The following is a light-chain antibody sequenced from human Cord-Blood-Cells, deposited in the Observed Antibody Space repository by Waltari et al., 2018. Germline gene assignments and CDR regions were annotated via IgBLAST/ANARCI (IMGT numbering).Light chain of an antibody. J-gene: IGKJ2*03. Sequence: DIQMTQFPSSLSASVGDRVTITCRASQSISSYLNWYQQKPGKAPKLLIYAASSLQSGVPSRFSGSGSGTDFTLTISSLQPEDFATYYCQQGYSTPPSFGQGTKLEIK. CDR2: AAS. CDR3: QQGYSTPPS. V-gene: IGKV1-39*01. CDR1: QSISSY.